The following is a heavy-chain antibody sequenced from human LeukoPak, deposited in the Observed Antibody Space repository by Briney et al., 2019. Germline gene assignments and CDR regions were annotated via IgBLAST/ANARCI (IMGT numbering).Heavy chain of an antibody. D-gene: IGHD3-10*02. CDR1: GGSFSGYY. CDR3: ARAVPFDY. CDR2: INHSGST. Sequence: PSETLSLTCAVYGGSFSGYYWSWIRQPPGKGLEWIGEINHSGSTNYDPSLKSRVTISVDTSKNQFSLKLSSVTAADTAVYYCARAVPFDYWGQGTLVTFSS. V-gene: IGHV4-34*01. J-gene: IGHJ4*02.